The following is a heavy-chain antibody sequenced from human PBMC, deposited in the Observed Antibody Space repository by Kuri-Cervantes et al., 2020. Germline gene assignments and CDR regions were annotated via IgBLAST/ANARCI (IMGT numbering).Heavy chain of an antibody. D-gene: IGHD1-26*01. V-gene: IGHV3-9*01. Sequence: GGSLRLSCAASGFTFDDYAMHWVRQVPGKGLEWVPGISWNSGSIGYADSVKGRFTISRDNAKNSLYLQMNSLRAEDTALYYCAKGYGWGLSPGDYWGQGTLVTVSS. CDR2: ISWNSGSI. CDR3: AKGYGWGLSPGDY. CDR1: GFTFDDYA. J-gene: IGHJ4*02.